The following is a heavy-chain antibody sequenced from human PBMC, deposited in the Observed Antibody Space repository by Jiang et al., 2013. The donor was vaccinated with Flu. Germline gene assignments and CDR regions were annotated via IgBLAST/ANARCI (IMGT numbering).Heavy chain of an antibody. V-gene: IGHV4-39*02. D-gene: IGHD3-3*01. Sequence: GSGLVKPSETLSLTCTVSGGSISTSSYYWDWIRQPPGKGLEWIGSIYYSGTTYYNPSLKSRVAISVDTSNNQFSLKLTSVTAADTAVYYCAREYYDFWTGPVPYYYGLDVWGQGTTVTVSS. J-gene: IGHJ6*02. CDR2: IYYSGTT. CDR3: AREYYDFWTGPVPYYYGLDV. CDR1: GGSISTSSYY.